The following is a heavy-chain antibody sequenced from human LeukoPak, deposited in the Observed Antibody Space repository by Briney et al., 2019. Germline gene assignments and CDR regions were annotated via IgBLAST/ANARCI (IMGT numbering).Heavy chain of an antibody. V-gene: IGHV4-4*07. J-gene: IGHJ5*02. D-gene: IGHD3-10*01. CDR2: IYTSGST. CDR1: GGSISSYY. CDR3: ARDHSSLASRYYGSGSYSAGAWFEP. Sequence: SETLSLTCTVSGGSISSYYWSWIRQPAGKGLEWIVRIYTSGSTNYNPSLKSRVTMSVDTSKNQFSLKLSSVTAADTAVYYCARDHSSLASRYYGSGSYSAGAWFEPWGQGTLVTVSS.